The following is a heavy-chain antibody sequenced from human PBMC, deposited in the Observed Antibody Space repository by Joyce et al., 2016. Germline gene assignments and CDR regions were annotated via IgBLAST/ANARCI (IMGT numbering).Heavy chain of an antibody. J-gene: IGHJ4*02. CDR1: GFTFSNYG. Sequence: QVQLVESGGGVVQTGRSLRLSCAASGFTFSNYGMRWVRQAPGKGLEWVAVISYDGSNKYYGDSGKGRFTISRDNSKNTLYLQMTSLRAEDTAVYYCAGGYGDYVFQYWGQGTLVTVSS. D-gene: IGHD4-17*01. CDR3: AGGYGDYVFQY. CDR2: ISYDGSNK. V-gene: IGHV3-30-3*01.